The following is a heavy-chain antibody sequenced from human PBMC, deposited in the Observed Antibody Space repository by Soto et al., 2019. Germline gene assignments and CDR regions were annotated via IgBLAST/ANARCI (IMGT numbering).Heavy chain of an antibody. CDR3: ARDLSSWNYYYYYYGMDV. Sequence: GASVKVSCKASGGTFSSYGISWVRQAPGQGLEWMGWISAYNGNTNYAQKLQGRVTMTTDTSTSTAYMELRSLRSDDTAVYYCARDLSSWNYYYYYYGMDVWGQGTTVTVSS. V-gene: IGHV1-18*01. CDR2: ISAYNGNT. CDR1: GGTFSSYG. J-gene: IGHJ6*02. D-gene: IGHD6-13*01.